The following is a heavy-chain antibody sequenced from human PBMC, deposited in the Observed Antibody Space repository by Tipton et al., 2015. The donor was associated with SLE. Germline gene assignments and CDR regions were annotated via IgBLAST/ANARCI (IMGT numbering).Heavy chain of an antibody. V-gene: IGHV3-23*01. CDR1: GFTFSSYA. J-gene: IGHJ4*02. CDR2: ISGSGGST. Sequence: SLRLSCAASGFTFSSYAMSWVRQAPGKGLEWVSAISGSGGSTYYADSVKGRFTISRDNSKNTLYLQMNSLRAEDTAVYYCAKDLRIAVAMYYFDYWGQGTLVTVSS. CDR3: AKDLRIAVAMYYFDY. D-gene: IGHD6-19*01.